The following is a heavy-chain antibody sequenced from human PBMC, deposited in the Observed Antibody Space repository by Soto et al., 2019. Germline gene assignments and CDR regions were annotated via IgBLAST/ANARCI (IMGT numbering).Heavy chain of an antibody. V-gene: IGHV3-7*03. Sequence: EVQLVESGGGLVQPGGSLRLSCAASGFTFSSYWMSWVRQAPGKGLEWVANIKEDGSEKYYVDSLKGRFTISRDNAKNSLFLQMNSLRAEDTAVYYCAKARGYSSSWYSPEVDYWGQGTLVTVSS. D-gene: IGHD6-13*01. CDR2: IKEDGSEK. CDR1: GFTFSSYW. CDR3: AKARGYSSSWYSPEVDY. J-gene: IGHJ4*02.